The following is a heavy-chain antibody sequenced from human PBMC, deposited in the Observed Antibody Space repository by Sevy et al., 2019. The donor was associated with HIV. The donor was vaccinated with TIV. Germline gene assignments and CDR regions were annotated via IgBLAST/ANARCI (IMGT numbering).Heavy chain of an antibody. CDR3: ARGAVFSPSHYSDY. CDR2: INPNAGGSGGT. V-gene: IGHV1-2*02. J-gene: IGHJ4*02. CDR1: TYSFTAYY. D-gene: IGHD3-9*01. Sequence: APVKVSCKTSTYSFTAYYIHWVRQAPGQGLEWMGWINPNAGGSGGTNYAQKFQGRVTMTSDASINTAYMELTRLTSDDTAVYYCARGAVFSPSHYSDYWGQGTLVTVSS.